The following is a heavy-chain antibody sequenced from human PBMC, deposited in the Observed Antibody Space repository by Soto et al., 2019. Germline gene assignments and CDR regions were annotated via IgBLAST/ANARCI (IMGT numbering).Heavy chain of an antibody. V-gene: IGHV1-69*01. CDR3: ARENRDYGDYAPNWFDP. D-gene: IGHD4-17*01. CDR1: GGTFSSYA. CDR2: IITIFGTA. J-gene: IGHJ5*02. Sequence: QVQLVQSGAEVKKPGSSVKVSCKASGGTFSSYAISWVRQAPGPGLEWMGGIITIFGTANYAQKFQGRVTITADESTSTAYMELSSLRSEDTAVYYCARENRDYGDYAPNWFDPWGQGTLVTVSS.